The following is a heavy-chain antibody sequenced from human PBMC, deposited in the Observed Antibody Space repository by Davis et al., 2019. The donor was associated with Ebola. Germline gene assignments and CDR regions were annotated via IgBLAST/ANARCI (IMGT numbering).Heavy chain of an antibody. V-gene: IGHV3-11*03. J-gene: IGHJ6*04. CDR3: AKSGLSFGVVKYHYGMDV. CDR2: ISSSSSYT. D-gene: IGHD3-3*01. Sequence: GESLKISCAASGFTFNDYYMSWIRQAPGKGLEWVSYISSSSSYTNYADSVKGRFTISRDNSKKTLYLQMNSLRAEDTAVYYCAKSGLSFGVVKYHYGMDVWGKGTTVTVSS. CDR1: GFTFNDYY.